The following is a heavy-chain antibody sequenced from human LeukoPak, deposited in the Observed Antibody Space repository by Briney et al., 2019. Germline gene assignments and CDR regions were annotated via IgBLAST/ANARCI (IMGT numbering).Heavy chain of an antibody. CDR1: GFTLSTYW. V-gene: IGHV3-7*01. CDR3: ARDVGDL. CDR2: INQGGSEK. Sequence: GGSLRLSCAPSGFTLSTYWMGWVRQAPGKGLEWLANINQGGSEKYYVDSVKGRFTISRDNAKNSLFLQMNSLRAEDTAVYYCARDVGDLWGQGTLVTVSS. J-gene: IGHJ4*02. D-gene: IGHD2-21*02.